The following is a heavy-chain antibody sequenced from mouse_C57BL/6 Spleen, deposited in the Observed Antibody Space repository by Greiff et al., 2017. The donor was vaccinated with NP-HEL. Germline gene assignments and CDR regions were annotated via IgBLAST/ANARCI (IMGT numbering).Heavy chain of an antibody. D-gene: IGHD3-3*01. Sequence: EVQLQESGPGLVKPSQSLSLTCSVTGYSITSGYYWNWIRQFPGNKLEWMGYISYDGSNNYNPSLKNRISITRDTSKNQFFLKLNSVTTEDTATYYCARVREGFMGYFDVWGTGTTVTVSS. V-gene: IGHV3-6*01. CDR3: ARVREGFMGYFDV. CDR1: GYSITSGYY. CDR2: ISYDGSN. J-gene: IGHJ1*03.